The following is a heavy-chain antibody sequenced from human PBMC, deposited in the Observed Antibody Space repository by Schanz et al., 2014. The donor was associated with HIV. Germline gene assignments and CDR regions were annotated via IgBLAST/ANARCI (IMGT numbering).Heavy chain of an antibody. CDR3: ASTEFPYSSSSDYYYGMDV. CDR1: GFTFSSFG. CDR2: IWYDGSNQ. D-gene: IGHD6-6*01. J-gene: IGHJ6*02. V-gene: IGHV3-33*01. Sequence: QVQLAESGGGVVQPGGSLRLSCAASGFTFSSFGMHWVRQAPGKGLEWVALIWYDGSNQYYADSVKGRFTISRDNSKNTLYLQMNSLRAGDTAVYYCASTEFPYSSSSDYYYGMDVWGQGTTVTVSS.